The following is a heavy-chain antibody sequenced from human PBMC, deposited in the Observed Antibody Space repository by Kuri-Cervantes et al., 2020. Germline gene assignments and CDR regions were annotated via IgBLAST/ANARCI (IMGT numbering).Heavy chain of an antibody. CDR3: VKESPGTGFGDP. V-gene: IGHV3-23*01. D-gene: IGHD6-19*01. CDR2: ISDSGART. J-gene: IGHJ5*02. CDR1: GFTFINFA. Sequence: GESLKISCAASGFTFINFAMSWVRQAPGKGLEWVSAISDSGARTHYADSVRGRFTISRDNSKNTLDLQINSLRAEDAAVYHCVKESPGTGFGDPWGQGTLVTVSS.